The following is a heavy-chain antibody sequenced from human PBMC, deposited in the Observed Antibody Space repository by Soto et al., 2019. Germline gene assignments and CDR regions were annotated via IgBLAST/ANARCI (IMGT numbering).Heavy chain of an antibody. Sequence: PSETLSLTCAVSGGSISSGGYSWSWIRQPPGKGLEWIGYIYHSGSTYYNPSLKSRVTISVDRSKNQFSLKLSSVTAADTAVYYCARGYDSSGYYGYYFDYWGQGTLVTVSS. V-gene: IGHV4-30-2*01. CDR3: ARGYDSSGYYGYYFDY. D-gene: IGHD3-22*01. J-gene: IGHJ4*02. CDR2: IYHSGST. CDR1: GGSISSGGYS.